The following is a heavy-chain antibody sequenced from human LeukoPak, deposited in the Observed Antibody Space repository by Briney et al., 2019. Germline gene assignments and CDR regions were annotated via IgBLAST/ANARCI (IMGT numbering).Heavy chain of an antibody. J-gene: IGHJ4*02. Sequence: ASVKVSCKASGYTFTSYYMHWVRQAPGQGLEWMGIINPSGGSTSYAQKFQGRLTITADESTTTAYMELSSLRTDDTAVYYCARDLLGSHTSYSSGAWDYWGQGTLVTVSS. D-gene: IGHD2-21*01. V-gene: IGHV1-46*01. CDR2: INPSGGST. CDR1: GYTFTSYY. CDR3: ARDLLGSHTSYSSGAWDY.